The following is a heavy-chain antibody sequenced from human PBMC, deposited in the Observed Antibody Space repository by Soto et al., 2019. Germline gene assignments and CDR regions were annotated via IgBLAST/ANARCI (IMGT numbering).Heavy chain of an antibody. Sequence: GGSLRLSCVTSGFTFSRNTMNWVRQAPGKGLEWVASITSSGSYVYYADSVKGRFSASRDNAKNSLSLQMDSLRPDDTAIYFCVKDEGIEAMDVWGQGTAVTVSS. J-gene: IGHJ6*02. V-gene: IGHV3-21*01. CDR3: VKDEGIEAMDV. D-gene: IGHD3-3*02. CDR2: ITSSGSYV. CDR1: GFTFSRNT.